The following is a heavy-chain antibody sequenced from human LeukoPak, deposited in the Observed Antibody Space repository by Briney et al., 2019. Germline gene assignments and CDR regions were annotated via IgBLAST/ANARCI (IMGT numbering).Heavy chain of an antibody. J-gene: IGHJ3*02. CDR3: ARGYYDYVWGSYRSQAFDI. D-gene: IGHD3-16*02. Sequence: GGSLRLSCAASGFTFNKSWMSWVRQAPGKGLVWVSRINSDGSSTSYADSVKGRFTISRDNAKNTLYLQMNSLRAEDTAVYYCARGYYDYVWGSYRSQAFDIWGQGTMVTVSS. V-gene: IGHV3-74*01. CDR2: INSDGSST. CDR1: GFTFNKSW.